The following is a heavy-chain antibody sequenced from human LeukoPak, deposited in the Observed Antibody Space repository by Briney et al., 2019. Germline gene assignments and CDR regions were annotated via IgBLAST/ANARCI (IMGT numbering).Heavy chain of an antibody. J-gene: IGHJ6*02. D-gene: IGHD2-15*01. CDR3: AKAGRYCSGGSCYYYYGMDV. Sequence: SCKASGYTFTGYYMHWVRQAPGKGLEWVAVISYDGSNKYYADSVKGRFTISRDNSKNTLYLQMNSLRAEDTAVYYCAKAGRYCSGGSCYYYYGMDVWGQGTTVTVSS. CDR1: GYTFTGYY. CDR2: ISYDGSNK. V-gene: IGHV3-30*18.